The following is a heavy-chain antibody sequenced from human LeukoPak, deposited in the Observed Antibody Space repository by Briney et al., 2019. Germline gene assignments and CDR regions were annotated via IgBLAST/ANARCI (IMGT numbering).Heavy chain of an antibody. Sequence: SETLSLTCTVSGGSISSYYWSWIRQPPGKGLEWIGYIYYSGSTNYNPSLKSRVTISVDTSKNQFSLKLSSVTAADTAVYYCARVQEAARAGSRYYYFDYWGQGTLVTVSS. CDR2: IYYSGST. D-gene: IGHD6-6*01. CDR3: ARVQEAARAGSRYYYFDY. CDR1: GGSISSYY. V-gene: IGHV4-59*01. J-gene: IGHJ4*02.